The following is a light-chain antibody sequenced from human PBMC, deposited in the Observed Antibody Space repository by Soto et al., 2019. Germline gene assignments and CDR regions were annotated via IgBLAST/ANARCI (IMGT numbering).Light chain of an antibody. J-gene: IGLJ1*01. CDR2: DVS. CDR3: SSYAGSNNYV. Sequence: QSVLTQPRSVSGSPGQSVTISCTGTSSDVGGYNYVSWYQQHPGKAPKLMVYDVSKRPAGVPDRFSGSKSGNTASLTISGLQTEDEADYYCSSYAGSNNYVFGPGTKVTVL. V-gene: IGLV2-11*01. CDR1: SSDVGGYNY.